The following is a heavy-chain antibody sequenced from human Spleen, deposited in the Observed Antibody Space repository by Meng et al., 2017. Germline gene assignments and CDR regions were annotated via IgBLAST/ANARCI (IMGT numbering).Heavy chain of an antibody. CDR2: ISDSGVNT. CDR1: GITFRHLW. CDR3: AKNGGGGCYHHIDQ. D-gene: IGHD2-15*01. J-gene: IGHJ4*02. Sequence: VESGGGLVKPGGSLRLSCVASGITFRHLWMTWVRQAPGKGLEWVSAISDSGVNTYYAGSVKGRFTISRDKSKNTLYLQMNNLRAEDTAVYYCAKNGGGGCYHHIDQWGPGTLVTVSS. V-gene: IGHV3-23*04.